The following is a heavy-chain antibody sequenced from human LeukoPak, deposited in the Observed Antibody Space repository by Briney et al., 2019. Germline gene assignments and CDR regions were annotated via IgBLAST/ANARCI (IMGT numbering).Heavy chain of an antibody. CDR2: INHSGST. CDR3: ASNSLLTGDEDAFDI. J-gene: IGHJ3*02. Sequence: KPSETLSLTCAVYGGSFSGYYWSWIRQPPGKGLEWIGEINHSGSTNYNPSLKSRVTISVDTSKNQFSLKLSSVTAADTAVYYCASNSLLTGDEDAFDIWGQGTMVTVSS. CDR1: GGSFSGYY. D-gene: IGHD7-27*01. V-gene: IGHV4-34*01.